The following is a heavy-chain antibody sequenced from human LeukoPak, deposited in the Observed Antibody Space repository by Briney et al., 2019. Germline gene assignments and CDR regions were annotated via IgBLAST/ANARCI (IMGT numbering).Heavy chain of an antibody. CDR1: GGTFSSYA. CDR2: IIPIFGTA. Sequence: ASVKVSCKASGGTFSSYAIGWVRQAPGQGLEWMGGIIPIFGTANYAQKFQGRVTITADESTSTAYMELSSLRSEDTAVYYCARDYGDFHPDAFDIWGQGTMVTVSS. CDR3: ARDYGDFHPDAFDI. V-gene: IGHV1-69*13. D-gene: IGHD4-17*01. J-gene: IGHJ3*02.